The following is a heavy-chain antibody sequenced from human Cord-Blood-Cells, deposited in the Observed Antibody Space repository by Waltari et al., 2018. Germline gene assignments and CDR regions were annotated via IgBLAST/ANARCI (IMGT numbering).Heavy chain of an antibody. D-gene: IGHD4-17*01. V-gene: IGHV3-23*01. Sequence: EVQLLESGGGLVQPGGSLRLSCPASGFTFSSFSMRWVRQAPGKGLEWVSAISGSGGSTYYADSVKGRFTISRDNSKNTLYLQMNSLRAEDTAVYYCAKDFTMTTEAFDIWGQGTMVTVSS. CDR1: GFTFSSFS. CDR3: AKDFTMTTEAFDI. J-gene: IGHJ3*02. CDR2: ISGSGGST.